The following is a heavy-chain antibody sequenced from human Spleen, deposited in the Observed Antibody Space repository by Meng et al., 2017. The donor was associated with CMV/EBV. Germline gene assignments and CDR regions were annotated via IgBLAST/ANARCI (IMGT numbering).Heavy chain of an antibody. CDR3: ARLFCTRTSCPDF. D-gene: IGHD2-2*01. V-gene: IGHV7-4-1*02. CDR2: INTNTGNP. CDR1: GYTFTKYT. J-gene: IGHJ4*02. Sequence: KAAGYTFTKYTMNWVRQAPGQGLEWMGWINTNTGNPTYAQDFTGRFVFSLDTSVSTAYPQINNLKAEDTAVYYCARLFCTRTSCPDFWGQGTLVTVSS.